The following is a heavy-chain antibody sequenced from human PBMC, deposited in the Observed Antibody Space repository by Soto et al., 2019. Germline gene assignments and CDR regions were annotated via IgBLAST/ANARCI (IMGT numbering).Heavy chain of an antibody. CDR3: ARAPRDSSGSTLRSPNFDY. CDR1: GGSISSGGYY. CDR2: IYYSGST. J-gene: IGHJ4*02. V-gene: IGHV4-31*03. D-gene: IGHD3-22*01. Sequence: SETLSLTCTVSGGSISSGGYYWSRIRQHPGKGLEWIGYIYYSGSTYYNPSLKSRVTISVDTSKNQFSLKLSSVTAADTAVYYCARAPRDSSGSTLRSPNFDYWGQGTLVTVLL.